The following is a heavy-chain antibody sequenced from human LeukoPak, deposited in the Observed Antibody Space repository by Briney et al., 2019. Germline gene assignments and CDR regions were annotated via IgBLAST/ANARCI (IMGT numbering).Heavy chain of an antibody. J-gene: IGHJ5*02. CDR2: INPSGGST. CDR1: GYTFTSYY. Sequence: ASVKVSCEASGYTFTSYYMHWVRQAPGQGLEWMGIINPSGGSTSYAQKFQGRVTMTRDMSTSTVYMELSSLRSEDTAVYYCARDRPGRYCSTTSCYNASPFDPWGQGTLVTVSS. V-gene: IGHV1-46*01. D-gene: IGHD2-2*02. CDR3: ARDRPGRYCSTTSCYNASPFDP.